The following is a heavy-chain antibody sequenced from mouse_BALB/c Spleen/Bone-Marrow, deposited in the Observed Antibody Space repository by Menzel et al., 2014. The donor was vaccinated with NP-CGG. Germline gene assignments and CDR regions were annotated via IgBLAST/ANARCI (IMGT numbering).Heavy chain of an antibody. V-gene: IGHV1S29*02. Sequence: VQLQQSGPELVKPGASVKISCKASGYTFTDFNMHWVKQSHGKSLEWIGFISPYIGGTGYNQKFKSKATLTVDSSSSTAYMEHRSLTSEDSAVYYCARGRRYDGPYFDYWGQGTTLTVSS. CDR2: ISPYIGGT. CDR1: GYTFTDFN. CDR3: ARGRRYDGPYFDY. J-gene: IGHJ2*01. D-gene: IGHD2-14*01.